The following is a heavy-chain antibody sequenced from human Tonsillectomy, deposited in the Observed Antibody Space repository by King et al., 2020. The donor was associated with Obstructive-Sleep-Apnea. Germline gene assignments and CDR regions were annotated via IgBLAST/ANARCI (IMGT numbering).Heavy chain of an antibody. J-gene: IGHJ4*02. Sequence: VQLVESGGGLVQPGGSLRLSCAASGFTFSSYWMNWVRRAPGKGLEWVANINQHGSEKYYVDSVKGRFTISRDNAKNSLYLQMNSLRVEDTAVYYCAREGGFFQQLIDYWGQGTLVTVSS. CDR1: GFTFSSYW. D-gene: IGHD6-13*01. V-gene: IGHV3-7*03. CDR2: INQHGSEK. CDR3: AREGGFFQQLIDY.